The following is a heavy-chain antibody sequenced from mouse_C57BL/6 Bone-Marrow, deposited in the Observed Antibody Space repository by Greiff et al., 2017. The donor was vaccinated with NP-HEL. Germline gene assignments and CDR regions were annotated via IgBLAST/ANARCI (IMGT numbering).Heavy chain of an antibody. CDR2: IDPEDGET. V-gene: IGHV14-2*01. CDR1: GFNIKDYY. CDR3: ASYGSSYHWYFDV. D-gene: IGHD1-1*01. Sequence: EVQLQQSGAELVKPGASVKLSCTASGFNIKDYYMHWVKQRTEQGLAWIGRIDPEDGETKYAPKFQGKATITADTSSNTAYLQLSSLTSEDTAVYYCASYGSSYHWYFDVWGTGTTVTVSS. J-gene: IGHJ1*03.